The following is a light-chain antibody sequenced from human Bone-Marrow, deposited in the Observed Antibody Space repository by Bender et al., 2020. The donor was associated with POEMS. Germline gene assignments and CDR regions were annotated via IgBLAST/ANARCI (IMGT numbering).Light chain of an antibody. CDR1: SNDVGGYNY. J-gene: IGLJ3*02. V-gene: IGLV2-14*01. CDR3: AVWDDSLNGWV. CDR2: EVN. Sequence: QSALTQPASVSGSPGQSITISCTGTSNDVGGYNYVSWYRQHPGQAPKLIIYEVNQRPSGVPYRFSGSRSGTSASLAISGLQSEDEADYYCAVWDDSLNGWVFGGGTKLTVL.